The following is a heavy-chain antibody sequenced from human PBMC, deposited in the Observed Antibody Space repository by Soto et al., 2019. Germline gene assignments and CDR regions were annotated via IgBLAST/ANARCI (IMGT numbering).Heavy chain of an antibody. V-gene: IGHV3-66*01. D-gene: IGHD2-15*01. CDR1: GFTVSSNY. J-gene: IGHJ4*02. Sequence: EVQLVESGGGLVQPGGSLRLSCAASGFTVSSNYMSWVRQAPGKGLEWVSVIYSGGSTYYADSVKGRFTISRDNSKNTLDLQMNSLRAEDTAVYYCARDGGYCSGGSCGGDYWGQGTLVTVSS. CDR2: IYSGGST. CDR3: ARDGGYCSGGSCGGDY.